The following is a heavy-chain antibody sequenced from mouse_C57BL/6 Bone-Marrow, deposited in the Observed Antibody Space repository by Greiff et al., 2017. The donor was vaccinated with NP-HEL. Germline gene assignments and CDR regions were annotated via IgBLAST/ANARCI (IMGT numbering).Heavy chain of an antibody. J-gene: IGHJ2*01. Sequence: VQLQQSGPVLVKPGASVKMSCKASGYTFTDYYMNWVKQSHGKSLEWIGVINPYNGGTSYNEKFKGKATLTVDKSSSTAYMELNSLTSEDSADYDCARLHYYGPYYFDYWGQGTTLTVSS. CDR2: INPYNGGT. CDR3: ARLHYYGPYYFDY. D-gene: IGHD1-2*01. CDR1: GYTFTDYY. V-gene: IGHV1-19*01.